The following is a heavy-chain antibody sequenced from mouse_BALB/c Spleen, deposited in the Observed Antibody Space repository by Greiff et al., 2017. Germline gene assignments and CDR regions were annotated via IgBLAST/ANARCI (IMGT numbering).Heavy chain of an antibody. CDR3: AREGRYDVWYFDV. CDR2: ISSGGST. Sequence: EVKLVESGGGLVKPGGSLKLSCAASGFTFSSYAMSWVRQTPEKRLEWVASISSGGSTYYPDSVKGRFTISRDNARNILYLQMSSLRSEDTAMYYCAREGRYDVWYFDVWGAGTTVTVSA. D-gene: IGHD2-14*01. CDR1: GFTFSSYA. V-gene: IGHV5-6-5*01. J-gene: IGHJ1*01.